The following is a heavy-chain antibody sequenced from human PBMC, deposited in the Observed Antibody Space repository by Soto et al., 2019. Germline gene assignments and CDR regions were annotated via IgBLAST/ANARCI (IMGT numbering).Heavy chain of an antibody. V-gene: IGHV1-58*01. CDR2: IGVGSGSP. J-gene: IGHJ4*02. CDR1: GFTFTNSA. Sequence: GSSVKVSCKASGFTFTNSAVQWVRQARGQRLEWIGWIGVGSGSPNYAQKFQERVTITRDMSTTTAYMELSSLRSEDTAIYYCAAELGRGNHAYSGQGTLVTVSS. D-gene: IGHD1-1*01. CDR3: AAELGRGNHAY.